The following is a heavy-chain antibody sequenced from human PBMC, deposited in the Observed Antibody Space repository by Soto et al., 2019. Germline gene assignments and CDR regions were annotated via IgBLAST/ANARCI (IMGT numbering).Heavy chain of an antibody. J-gene: IGHJ4*02. CDR3: SSGGPFGTSPGY. CDR1: GFTFGAYA. CDR2: IRSKAYGGTT. Sequence: EVQLVESGGGLVQPGRSLRLSCTASGFTFGAYAMSWFRQAPGKGLEWVGFIRSKAYGGTTEYAASVKGRFTISRDDSKSIAYLQMNSLKTEDTAVYYCSSGGPFGTSPGYWGQGTLVTVSS. D-gene: IGHD1-7*01. V-gene: IGHV3-49*03.